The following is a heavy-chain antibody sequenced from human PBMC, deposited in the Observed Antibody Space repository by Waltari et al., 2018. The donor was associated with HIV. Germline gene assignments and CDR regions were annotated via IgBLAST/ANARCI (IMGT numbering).Heavy chain of an antibody. CDR3: ATWEGRGQRSSYFNY. CDR1: GYIFSSSD. Sequence: QVQLVQSGAEGKNPGTSVKVSRKGSGYIFSSSDINWGRQAPGQGPEWMGWMNPNSGNTGYPQKFQGRITMTRDTSIRTAYMELSSLRSEDTAVYYCATWEGRGQRSSYFNYWGQGTLVTVSS. CDR2: MNPNSGNT. D-gene: IGHD1-26*01. J-gene: IGHJ4*02. V-gene: IGHV1-8*01.